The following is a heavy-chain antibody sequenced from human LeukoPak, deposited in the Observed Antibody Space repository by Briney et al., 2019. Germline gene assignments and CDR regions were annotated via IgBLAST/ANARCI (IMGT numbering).Heavy chain of an antibody. CDR2: ISGSGGST. D-gene: IGHD1-26*01. CDR3: AKDDWEVAHG. J-gene: IGHJ4*02. Sequence: PGGSLRLSCAASGFTFDDYAMHWVRQAPGKGLEWVSAISGSGGSTYYADSVKGRFTISRDNSKNTLYLQMNSLRAEDTAVYYCAKDDWEVAHGWGQGTLVTVSS. CDR1: GFTFDDYA. V-gene: IGHV3-23*01.